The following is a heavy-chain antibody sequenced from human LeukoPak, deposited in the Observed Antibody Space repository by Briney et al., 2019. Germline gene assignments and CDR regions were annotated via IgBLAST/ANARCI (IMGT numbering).Heavy chain of an antibody. D-gene: IGHD6-19*01. CDR2: SHYTGST. CDR3: ARRYSSDWFFDY. J-gene: IGHJ4*02. V-gene: IGHV4-59*04. CDR1: GGSISSYY. Sequence: SETLSLTCTVSGGSISSYYWSWIRQPPGKGLEWIGSSHYTGSTYYNPSLKSRLTISLDTSKNQLSLKLSSVTAADTAVYYCARRYSSDWFFDYWGQGTLVTVSS.